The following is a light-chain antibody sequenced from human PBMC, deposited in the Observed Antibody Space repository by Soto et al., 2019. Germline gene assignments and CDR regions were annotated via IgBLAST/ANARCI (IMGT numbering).Light chain of an antibody. CDR3: QQDNSYFALT. V-gene: IGKV1-5*01. Sequence: DIQMTQSPSTLSASVGDRVTITCRASQSISSWLAWYQQKPGKAPKLLIYDASSLESGVPSRFSGSGSGTEFTLTISSLQPDDFVTYYCQQDNSYFALTFGGGTNVESK. J-gene: IGKJ4*01. CDR2: DAS. CDR1: QSISSW.